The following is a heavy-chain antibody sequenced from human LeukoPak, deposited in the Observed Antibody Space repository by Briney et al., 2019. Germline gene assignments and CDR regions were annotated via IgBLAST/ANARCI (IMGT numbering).Heavy chain of an antibody. V-gene: IGHV3-23*01. J-gene: IGHJ3*02. Sequence: GGSLRLSCAAAGFSFSSYAMSWVRQAPGKGLEWVAYISGSGGSTYYADSVRGRFTISRDISESTLYLQMNSLRAEDTAVYSCAKDRFCSGAGCSDAFDIWGQGTMVTVSS. CDR1: GFSFSSYA. CDR2: ISGSGGST. D-gene: IGHD2-15*01. CDR3: AKDRFCSGAGCSDAFDI.